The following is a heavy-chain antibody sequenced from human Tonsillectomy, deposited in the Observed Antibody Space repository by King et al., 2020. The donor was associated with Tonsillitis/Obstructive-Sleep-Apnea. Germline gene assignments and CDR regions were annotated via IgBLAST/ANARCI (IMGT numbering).Heavy chain of an antibody. Sequence: VQLVESGGGVVQPGRSLRLSCAASGFTFSSYAMHWVRQAPGKGLEWVAVISYDGSNKYYADSVKGRFTISRDNSKNTLYLQMNSLRAEETAVYYGARVGGSVYAFDIWGQGTMVTVSS. CDR2: ISYDGSNK. V-gene: IGHV3-30*01. CDR1: GFTFSSYA. J-gene: IGHJ3*02. D-gene: IGHD2-8*01. CDR3: ARVGGSVYAFDI.